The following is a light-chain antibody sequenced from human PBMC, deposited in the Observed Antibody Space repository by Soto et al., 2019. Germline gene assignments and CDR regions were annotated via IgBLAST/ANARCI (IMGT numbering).Light chain of an antibody. J-gene: IGLJ1*01. CDR2: EGS. V-gene: IGLV2-23*01. Sequence: QSALTQPASVSGSPGQSITISCTGTSSDVGSYNLVSWYQQHPGKAPKLMIYEGSKRPSGVSNRFSGSKSGNTASLTISGLQAEDEADYYCCSYADSSTYVFGIGTKLTVL. CDR3: CSYADSSTYV. CDR1: SSDVGSYNL.